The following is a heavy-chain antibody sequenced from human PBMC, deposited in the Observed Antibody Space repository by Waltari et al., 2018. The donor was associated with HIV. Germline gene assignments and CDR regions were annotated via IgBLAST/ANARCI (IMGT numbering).Heavy chain of an antibody. CDR1: GFTFSSYA. J-gene: IGHJ4*02. Sequence: QVQLVESGGGVVQPGRSLRLSCAASGFTFSSYAMHWVRQAPGKGLEWVAVISYDGSNKYYADSVKGRFTISRDNSKNTLYLQMNSLRAEDTAVYYCARSLGDGDYPGYWGQGTLVTVSS. CDR2: ISYDGSNK. V-gene: IGHV3-30*04. CDR3: ARSLGDGDYPGY. D-gene: IGHD4-17*01.